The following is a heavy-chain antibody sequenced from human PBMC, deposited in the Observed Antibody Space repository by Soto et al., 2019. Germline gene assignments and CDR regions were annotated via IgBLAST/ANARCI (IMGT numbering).Heavy chain of an antibody. D-gene: IGHD2-15*01. Sequence: PGGSLRLSCAASGFTFSYYYMSGIRQAPGKGVEWVSYISGSSSFTNHVDSVKGRFTISRDNAKNSMYLQMNSLRAEDTAVYYCARGYGAFDIWGQGTLVTVSS. V-gene: IGHV3-11*06. CDR2: ISGSSSFT. J-gene: IGHJ3*02. CDR1: GFTFSYYY. CDR3: ARGYGAFDI.